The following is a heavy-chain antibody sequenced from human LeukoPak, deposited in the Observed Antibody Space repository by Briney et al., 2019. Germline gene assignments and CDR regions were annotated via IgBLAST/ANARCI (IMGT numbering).Heavy chain of an antibody. CDR2: MNPNSGNT. V-gene: IGHV1-8*01. D-gene: IGHD6-19*01. J-gene: IGHJ4*02. Sequence: ASVKVSCKASVYTFTSCDINWVRQATGQGLEWMGWMNPNSGNTGYGQSFQGRITMTRDISIGAAYMELSNLTSEDTAIYYCTRGSSGRRDNWGQGTLVTVSA. CDR3: TRGSSGRRDN. CDR1: VYTFTSCD.